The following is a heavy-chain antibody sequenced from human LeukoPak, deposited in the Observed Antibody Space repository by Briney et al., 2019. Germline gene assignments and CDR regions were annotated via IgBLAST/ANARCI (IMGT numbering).Heavy chain of an antibody. V-gene: IGHV4-34*01. D-gene: IGHD3-10*01. CDR2: TNHSGST. CDR1: GGSFSGYY. CDR3: AKSNGYGLVDI. Sequence: PSETLSLTCAVYGGSFSGYYWSWIRQPPGKGLEWIGETNHSGSTNYNPSLKSRVTISLDTSRNQFSLKLNSVTAADTAVYYCAKSNGYGLVDIWGQGTMVTVSS. J-gene: IGHJ3*02.